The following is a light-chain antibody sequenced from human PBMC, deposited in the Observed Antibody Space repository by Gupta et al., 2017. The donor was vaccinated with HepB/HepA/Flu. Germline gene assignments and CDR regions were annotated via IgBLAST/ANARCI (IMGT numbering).Light chain of an antibody. V-gene: IGLV3-19*01. CDR1: SLRSYY. CDR2: GKN. CDR3: NSRDSSGNHLV. Sequence: SSELTQXPAVXVALGQTVRITXQGDSLRSYYASWYQQKPGQAPVLVIYGKNNRPSGIPDRFSGSSSGNTASLTITGAQAEDEADYYCNSRDSSGNHLVFGGGTKLTVL. J-gene: IGLJ2*01.